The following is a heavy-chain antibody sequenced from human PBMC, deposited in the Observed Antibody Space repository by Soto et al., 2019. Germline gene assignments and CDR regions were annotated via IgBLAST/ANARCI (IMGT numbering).Heavy chain of an antibody. J-gene: IGHJ4*02. CDR2: ISYDGSNK. V-gene: IGHV3-30*18. CDR1: GFTFRTYG. CDR3: AKVPSPHTANVGFDY. D-gene: IGHD5-18*01. Sequence: GGALRLSGAASGFTFRTYGMHWVRQAPGKGLEWVAVISYDGSNKYYADSMKGRFTISRDNSKNTLYLQMNSLRVEDTAVYYCAKVPSPHTANVGFDYWGQGTLVTVSS.